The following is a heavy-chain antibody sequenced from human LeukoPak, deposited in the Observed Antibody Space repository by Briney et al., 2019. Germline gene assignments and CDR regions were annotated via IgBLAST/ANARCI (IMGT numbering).Heavy chain of an antibody. D-gene: IGHD6-19*01. CDR1: GVSFSSYY. Sequence: SETLSLTGTVSGVSFSSYYWSWLRQPPGKGLKGIGYIFYSGSTDYNPSLTSRVTISVDTSNNPFSLRLTSVTAADTAVYYCARGRLARSPYFDYWGQGTLVTVSS. CDR3: ARGRLARSPYFDY. V-gene: IGHV4-59*01. CDR2: IFYSGST. J-gene: IGHJ4*02.